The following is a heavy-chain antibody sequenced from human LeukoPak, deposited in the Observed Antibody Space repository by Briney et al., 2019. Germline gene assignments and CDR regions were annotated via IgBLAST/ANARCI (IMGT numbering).Heavy chain of an antibody. V-gene: IGHV3-23*01. CDR2: ISGSGGAT. J-gene: IGHJ4*02. CDR1: GFTFSMYG. D-gene: IGHD6-13*01. Sequence: PGGSLRLSCAASGFTFSMYGMTWVRQAPGKGLEWVSAISGSGGATYYEDSVKGRFTVSRDNSKNTLYLQMNSLRAEDTAVYYCATSRGSWPDYFDYWGQGTLVTVSS. CDR3: ATSRGSWPDYFDY.